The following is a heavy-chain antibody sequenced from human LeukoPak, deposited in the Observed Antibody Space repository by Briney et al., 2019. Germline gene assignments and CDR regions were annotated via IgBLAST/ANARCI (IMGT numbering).Heavy chain of an antibody. CDR3: ARDKAVGPTLLDY. J-gene: IGHJ4*02. CDR1: GFTFSSYS. Sequence: GGSLRPSCAASGFTFSSYSMNWVRQAPGKGLEWVSSISSSNIYIYYADSVKGRFTISRDNSKNSLYLQMNSLRAEDTAVYYCARDKAVGPTLLDYWGQGTLVTVSS. CDR2: ISSSNIYI. V-gene: IGHV3-21*01. D-gene: IGHD1-26*01.